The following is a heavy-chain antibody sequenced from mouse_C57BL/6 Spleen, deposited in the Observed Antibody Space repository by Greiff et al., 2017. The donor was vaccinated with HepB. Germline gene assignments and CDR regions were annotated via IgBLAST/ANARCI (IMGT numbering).Heavy chain of an antibody. D-gene: IGHD1-1*01. J-gene: IGHJ3*01. CDR3: ARPRYGSTAAWFAY. V-gene: IGHV1-69*01. CDR1: GYTFTSYW. CDR2: IDPSDSYT. Sequence: VQLQQPGAELVMPGASVRLSCKASGYTFTSYWMHWVKQRPGQGLEWIGEIDPSDSYTNYNQKFKGKSTLTVDKSSSTAYMQLSSLTSEDSAVYYCARPRYGSTAAWFAYWGQGTLVTVSA.